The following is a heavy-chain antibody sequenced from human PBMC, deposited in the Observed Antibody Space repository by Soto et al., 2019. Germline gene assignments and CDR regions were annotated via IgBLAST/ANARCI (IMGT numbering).Heavy chain of an antibody. V-gene: IGHV4-39*01. CDR2: IYYSGST. Sequence: QLQLQESGPGLVKPSETLSLTCTVSGGSISSSSYYWGWIRQPPGKGLEWIGSIYYSGSTYYNPSLQSRVTISVDTSKNQFSLKLSSVTAADTAVYYCARHVRFLEWLLTNWFDPWGQGTLVTVSS. J-gene: IGHJ5*02. D-gene: IGHD3-3*01. CDR3: ARHVRFLEWLLTNWFDP. CDR1: GGSISSSSYY.